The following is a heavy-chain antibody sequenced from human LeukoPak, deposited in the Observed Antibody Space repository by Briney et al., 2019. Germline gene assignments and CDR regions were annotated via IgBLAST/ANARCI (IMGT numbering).Heavy chain of an antibody. J-gene: IGHJ4*02. V-gene: IGHV4-39*01. CDR3: ARHPIRSGGSPVDY. CDR1: SGSISSSSYY. CDR2: IYYSGSP. D-gene: IGHD2-15*01. Sequence: SETLSLTCTVSSGSISSSSYYWGWIRQPPGKGLEWIGSIYYSGSPYYNPSLKSRVTISVDTSKNQFSLELSSVTAADTAVYYCARHPIRSGGSPVDYWGQGTLVTVSS.